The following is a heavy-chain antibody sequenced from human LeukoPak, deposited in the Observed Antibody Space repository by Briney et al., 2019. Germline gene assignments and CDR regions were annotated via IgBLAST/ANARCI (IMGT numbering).Heavy chain of an antibody. V-gene: IGHV1-2*02. CDR1: GYTFTGYY. CDR3: ARVTAVAGTPGG. Sequence: ASVKVSCKASGYTFTGYYMHWVRQAPGQGLEWMGWINPNSGGTNYAQKFQGRVTMTRDTSISTAYMELSRLRSDDTAMYYCARVTAVAGTPGGWGQGTLVTVSS. D-gene: IGHD6-19*01. CDR2: INPNSGGT. J-gene: IGHJ4*02.